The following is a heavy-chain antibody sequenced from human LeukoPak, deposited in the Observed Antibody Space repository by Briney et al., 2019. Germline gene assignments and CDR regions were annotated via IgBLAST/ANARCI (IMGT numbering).Heavy chain of an antibody. CDR1: GFTFSSYT. J-gene: IGHJ4*02. V-gene: IGHV3-9*01. CDR3: AKGPLGYYDILTGYFGY. Sequence: PGGSLRLSCAASGFTFSSYTMNWVRQAPGKGLEWVSGISWNSGSIGYADSVKGRFTISRDNAKNSLYLQMNSLRAEDTALYYCAKGPLGYYDILTGYFGYWGQGTLVTVSS. D-gene: IGHD3-9*01. CDR2: ISWNSGSI.